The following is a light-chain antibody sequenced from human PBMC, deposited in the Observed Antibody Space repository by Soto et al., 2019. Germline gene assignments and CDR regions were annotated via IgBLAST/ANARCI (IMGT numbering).Light chain of an antibody. J-gene: IGKJ2*01. CDR1: QTISSF. Sequence: DIQMTQSPSSLSASVGDRVTITCRASQTISSFLNWYKQKPGKAPNLLIYAASSLQSGVASRFSGSGSGTDFTLTINSLQPEDFATYYCQQSNSSPYTFGQGTKVDIK. V-gene: IGKV1-39*01. CDR2: AAS. CDR3: QQSNSSPYT.